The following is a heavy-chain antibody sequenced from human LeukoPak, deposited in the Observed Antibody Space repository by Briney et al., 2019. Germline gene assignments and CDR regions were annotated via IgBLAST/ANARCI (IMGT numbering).Heavy chain of an antibody. Sequence: PGGSLRLSCAASGFTFSSYWMHWVRQAPGKGLVWVSRINSDGSSTSYADSVKGRFTISRDNAKNTLYLQMNSLRAEDTAVYYCASLMSSSSHVDYWGQGTLVTVSS. V-gene: IGHV3-74*01. D-gene: IGHD6-6*01. J-gene: IGHJ4*02. CDR2: INSDGSST. CDR3: ASLMSSSSHVDY. CDR1: GFTFSSYW.